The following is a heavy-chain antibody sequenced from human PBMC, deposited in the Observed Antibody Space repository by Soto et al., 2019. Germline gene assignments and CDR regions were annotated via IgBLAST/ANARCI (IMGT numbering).Heavy chain of an antibody. CDR2: TRNKASSYTT. D-gene: IGHD3-22*01. V-gene: IGHV3-72*01. CDR3: AREKILXYYDSSGYFDGGNWFDP. CDR1: GFTFSDHY. Sequence: GGSLRLSCAASGFTFSDHYMDWVRQAPGKGLEWVGRTRNKASSYTTEYAASVRGRFTISRDDSKNSLYLQMNSLKTEDTAVYYCAREKILXYYDSSGYFDGGNWFDPWGQGTLVTVSS. J-gene: IGHJ5*02.